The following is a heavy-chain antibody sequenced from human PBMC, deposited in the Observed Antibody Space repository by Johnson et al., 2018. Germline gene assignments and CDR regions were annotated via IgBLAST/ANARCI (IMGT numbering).Heavy chain of an antibody. V-gene: IGHV1-69*01. CDR1: GGTFSSYA. CDR3: ARGIMLLTAAFDL. CDR2: IIPMFGTA. Sequence: QVQLVESGAEVKKPGSSVKVSCKASGGTFSSYAINWVRPAPGQGLEWMGGIIPMFGTANYTQKCQGRLTITADESTSTAYMGLSSLTSGEPGMYFCARGIMLLTAAFDLWGQGTVVTVSS. D-gene: IGHD2-21*02. J-gene: IGHJ3*01.